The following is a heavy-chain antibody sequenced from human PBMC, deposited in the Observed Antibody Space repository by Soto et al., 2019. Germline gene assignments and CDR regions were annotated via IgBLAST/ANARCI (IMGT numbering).Heavy chain of an antibody. D-gene: IGHD3-10*01. J-gene: IGHJ4*02. CDR2: INPSGGST. V-gene: IGHV1-46*01. CDR3: ASARYGSGSKSDY. CDR1: GYTFTSYY. Sequence: QVQLVQSGAEVKKPGASVKVSCKASGYTFTSYYMHWVRQAPGQGLEWMGIINPSGGSTSYAQKFQGRVTMTRDTSRSTGYMELSSLRSEDTAVYYCASARYGSGSKSDYWGQGTLVTVSS.